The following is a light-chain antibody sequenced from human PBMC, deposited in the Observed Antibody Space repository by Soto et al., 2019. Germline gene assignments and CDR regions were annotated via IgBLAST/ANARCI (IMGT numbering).Light chain of an antibody. J-gene: IGLJ1*01. V-gene: IGLV2-23*02. CDR3: SSHAGGTTFV. Sequence: QSVLTQPASVSGSPGQSITISCTGTSSDFGSYNLVSWFQQYPGKVPKLLIYEVTKRPSGTSNRFSGSKSGNTASLTISGLQAEDEADYYCSSHAGGTTFVFGTGTKVTVL. CDR1: SSDFGSYNL. CDR2: EVT.